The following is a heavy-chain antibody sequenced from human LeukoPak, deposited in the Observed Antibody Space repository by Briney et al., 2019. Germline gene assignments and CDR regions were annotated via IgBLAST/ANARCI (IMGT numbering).Heavy chain of an antibody. CDR1: GFTFSDCD. CDR3: GRAFPPLRTAAAGDY. J-gene: IGHJ4*02. V-gene: IGHV3-21*01. D-gene: IGHD6-13*01. Sequence: GGSLRLSCTASGFTFSDCDMNWFRQAPGKGLEWVSSISYRTSHIYYADSVKGRFTISRDNAKSSLYLQMDSLRAEDTAVYFCGRAFPPLRTAAAGDYWGQGTLVTVSS. CDR2: ISYRTSHI.